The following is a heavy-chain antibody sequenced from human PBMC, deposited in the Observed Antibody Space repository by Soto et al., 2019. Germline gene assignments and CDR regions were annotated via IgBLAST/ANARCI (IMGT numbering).Heavy chain of an antibody. J-gene: IGHJ5*02. Sequence: SVKVSCKASGGTFSSYVISWVRQAPGQGPEWMGGIIPMYGTVNYAQKFQDRVTIIADTSTSTAYMELSSLRSEDTAVYYCARDLGCGSGGSCRYNWFDPWGKGTLVTVAS. V-gene: IGHV1-69*06. CDR2: IIPMYGTV. D-gene: IGHD2-15*01. CDR1: GGTFSSYV. CDR3: ARDLGCGSGGSCRYNWFDP.